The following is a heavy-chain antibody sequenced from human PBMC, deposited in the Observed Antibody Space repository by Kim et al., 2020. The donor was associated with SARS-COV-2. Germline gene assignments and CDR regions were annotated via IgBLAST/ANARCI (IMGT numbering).Heavy chain of an antibody. D-gene: IGHD2-15*01. V-gene: IGHV4-34*01. J-gene: IGHJ4*02. Sequence: SETLSLTCAVYGGSFSGYYWSWIRQPPGKGLEWIGEINHSGSTNYNPSLKSRVTISVDTSKNQFSLKLSSVTAADTAVYYCARGLRYPAKFDYWGQGTLV. CDR3: ARGLRYPAKFDY. CDR2: INHSGST. CDR1: GGSFSGYY.